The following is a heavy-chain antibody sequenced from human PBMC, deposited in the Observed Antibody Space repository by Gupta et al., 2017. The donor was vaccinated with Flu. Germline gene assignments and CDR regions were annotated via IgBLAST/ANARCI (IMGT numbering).Heavy chain of an antibody. CDR2: ISGSGGST. D-gene: IGHD1-26*01. CDR3: AKEFSGSYFGDY. V-gene: IGHV3-23*01. Sequence: EVQLLPSGGGLVQPGGSLRLSCAASGFTFSDYAINWVRQAPGKGLEWVSAISGSGGSTYYTDSVKGRFTISRDNSKNTLYLQMNSLRVEDTAVYFCAKEFSGSYFGDYWGQGTLVTVSS. CDR1: GFTFSDYA. J-gene: IGHJ4*02.